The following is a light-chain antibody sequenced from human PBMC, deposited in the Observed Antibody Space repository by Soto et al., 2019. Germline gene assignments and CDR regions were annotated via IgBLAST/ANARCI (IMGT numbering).Light chain of an antibody. CDR1: SSNIGNNY. Sequence: QAVVTQPPSASGTPGQRVTISCSGSSSNIGNNYVYWYHHLPGTAPKLLIYRNDQRPSGVPDRFSGSKSGTSASLAISGLRSEDEADYYCATWDDSLGGWVFGGGTKLTVL. CDR2: RND. V-gene: IGLV1-47*01. J-gene: IGLJ3*02. CDR3: ATWDDSLGGWV.